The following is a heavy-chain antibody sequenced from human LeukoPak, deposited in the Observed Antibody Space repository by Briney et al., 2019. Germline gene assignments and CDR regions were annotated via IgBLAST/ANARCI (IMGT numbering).Heavy chain of an antibody. D-gene: IGHD2-15*01. V-gene: IGHV4-4*02. CDR3: ARATYCSGGNCYKLRYFDL. CDR1: GGSVSSSDW. CDR2: IYHSGSS. J-gene: IGHJ2*01. Sequence: PSGTLSLTCAVSGGSVSSSDWWSWVRQPPGKGLEWIGEIYHSGSSNYNPSLKSRVTISVDTSKNQFSLKLSSVTAADTAVYYCARATYCSGGNCYKLRYFDLWGRGTLVTVSS.